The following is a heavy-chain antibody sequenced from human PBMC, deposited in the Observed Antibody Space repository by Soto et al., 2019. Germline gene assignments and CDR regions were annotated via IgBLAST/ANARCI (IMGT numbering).Heavy chain of an antibody. V-gene: IGHV3-30*18. CDR3: SKDAHLLAEYFQH. D-gene: IGHD2-21*01. J-gene: IGHJ1*01. CDR1: GFTFSSYG. Sequence: VQLVESGGGVVQPGRSLRLSCAASGFTFSSYGMPWVRQAPGKGLEWVAVISYDGSNKYYADSVKGRFTISRDNSKNTLYLQMNSLMAEDTAVYYCSKDAHLLAEYFQHWGQGTLVTVSS. CDR2: ISYDGSNK.